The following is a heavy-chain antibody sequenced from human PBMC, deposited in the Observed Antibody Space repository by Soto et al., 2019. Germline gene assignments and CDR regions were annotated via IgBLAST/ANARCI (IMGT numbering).Heavy chain of an antibody. CDR2: IYYTGSP. V-gene: IGHV4-59*04. CDR3: ATSQKGYNWNYFDH. Sequence: SETLSLTCTVSNGSISSYYWSWIRQPPGRSLEWIGHIYYTGSPTYNPSLKSRVSVSVDTSKNQFSLKVSGVSAADTAVYYCATSQKGYNWNYFDHWGQGALVTVSS. D-gene: IGHD1-20*01. CDR1: NGSISSYY. J-gene: IGHJ4*02.